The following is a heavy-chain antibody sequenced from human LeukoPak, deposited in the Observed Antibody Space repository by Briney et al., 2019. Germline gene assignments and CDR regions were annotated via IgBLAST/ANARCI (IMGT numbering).Heavy chain of an antibody. CDR3: ASTNEDYYDSSGYHY. CDR2: IYYSGST. V-gene: IGHV4-59*08. J-gene: IGHJ4*02. D-gene: IGHD3-22*01. CDR1: GGSISSYY. Sequence: SETLSLTCTVSGGSISSYYWSWIRQPPGKGLEWIGYIYYSGSTNYNPSLKSRVTISVDTSKNQFSLKLSSVTAADTAVYYCASTNEDYYDSSGYHYWGQGTLVTVSS.